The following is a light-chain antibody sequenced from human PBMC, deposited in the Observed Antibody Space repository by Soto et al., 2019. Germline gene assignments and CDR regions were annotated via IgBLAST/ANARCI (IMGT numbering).Light chain of an antibody. CDR2: DVT. J-gene: IGLJ1*01. CDR1: SNDVGDYNY. V-gene: IGLV2-14*01. CDR3: CSCSSSSALPYV. Sequence: QSALTQPASVSGSPGQSIAISCTGTSNDVGDYNYVSWYQQYPGKAPKLIIHDVTTRPSGVSGRFAGSKSGNTASLTISGLQPEDEADYYCCSCSSSSALPYVFGTGTKVTVL.